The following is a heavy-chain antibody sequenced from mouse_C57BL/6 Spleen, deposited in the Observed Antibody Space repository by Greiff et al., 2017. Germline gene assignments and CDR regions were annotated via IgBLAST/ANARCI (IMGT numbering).Heavy chain of an antibody. J-gene: IGHJ4*01. D-gene: IGHD2-4*01. V-gene: IGHV1-82*01. CDR3: AEGQGLRRGYYAMDY. CDR2: IYPGDGDT. Sequence: QVQLQQSGPELVKPGASVKISCKASGYAFSSSWMNWVKQRPGKGLEWIGRIYPGDGDTNYNGKFKGKATLTADKSSSTAYMQLSSLTSEGSAVYFCAEGQGLRRGYYAMDYWGQGTSVTVSS. CDR1: GYAFSSSW.